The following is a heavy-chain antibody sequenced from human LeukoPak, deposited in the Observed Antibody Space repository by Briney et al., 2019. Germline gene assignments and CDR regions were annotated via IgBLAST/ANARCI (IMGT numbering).Heavy chain of an antibody. V-gene: IGHV1-18*01. D-gene: IGHD5-18*01. CDR3: AKTTAMVTLADY. J-gene: IGHJ4*02. CDR2: ISAYNGNT. CDR1: GDTFTSYG. Sequence: ASVKVSCKASGDTFTSYGISWVRQAPGQGLEWMGWISAYNGNTNYAQKLQGRVTVTTDTSTSTAYMELRSLRSDDTAVYYCAKTTAMVTLADYWGQGTLVTVSS.